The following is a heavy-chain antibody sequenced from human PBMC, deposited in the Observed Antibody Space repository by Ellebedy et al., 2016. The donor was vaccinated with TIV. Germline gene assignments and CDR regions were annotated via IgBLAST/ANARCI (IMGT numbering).Heavy chain of an antibody. CDR2: ISYDGSNK. CDR1: EFTFSNFA. J-gene: IGHJ4*02. V-gene: IGHV3-30*18. Sequence: GGSLRLXCAASEFTFSNFAMHWVRQAPGKGLEWVAVISYDGSNKYYADSVKGRFTISRDNSKNTLYLQVNSLRAEDTAVYYCAKEHIATAGTYDYWGQGTLVTVSS. D-gene: IGHD6-13*01. CDR3: AKEHIATAGTYDY.